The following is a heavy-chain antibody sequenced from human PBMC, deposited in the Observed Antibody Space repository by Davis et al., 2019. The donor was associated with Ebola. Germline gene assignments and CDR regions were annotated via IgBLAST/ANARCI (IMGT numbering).Heavy chain of an antibody. CDR2: IKSGGGAT. Sequence: GESLKISCAASGFTFSNAWMSWVRQVPGKGLEWVGRIKSGGGATDYAAPVKGRFTISRDDSINTLFLQMDSLKTEDTAVYSCATDATAAGYFAYWGQGSLVTVSS. J-gene: IGHJ4*02. CDR3: ATDATAAGYFAY. V-gene: IGHV3-15*01. CDR1: GFTFSNAW. D-gene: IGHD6-13*01.